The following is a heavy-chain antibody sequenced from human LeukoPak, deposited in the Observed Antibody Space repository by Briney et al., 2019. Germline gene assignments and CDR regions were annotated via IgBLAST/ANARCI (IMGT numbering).Heavy chain of an antibody. V-gene: IGHV3-53*01. D-gene: IGHD5-24*01. CDR3: ARDKRGDGYNYPSFDY. Sequence: GGSLRLSCAASGFTVSSNYMAWVRQAPGKGLEWVSVIHSGGDTYYADSVKGRFTNSRDNSKNPLYLQMNSLRAEDTAVYYCARDKRGDGYNYPSFDYWGQGTLVTVSS. J-gene: IGHJ4*02. CDR1: GFTVSSNY. CDR2: IHSGGDT.